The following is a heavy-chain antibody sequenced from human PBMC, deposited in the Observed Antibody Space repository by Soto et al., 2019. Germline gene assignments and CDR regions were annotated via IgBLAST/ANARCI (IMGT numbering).Heavy chain of an antibody. CDR1: GGSFSGYY. D-gene: IGHD3-16*02. CDR2: INHSGST. V-gene: IGHV4-34*01. J-gene: IGHJ3*02. Sequence: SETLSLTCAVYGGSFSGYYWSWIRQPPGKGLEWIGEINHSGSTNYNPSLKSRVTISVDTSKNQFSLKLSSVIAADTAVYYCANLDMITSGGVIGPNDEFDIWGPGIMVTVS. CDR3: ANLDMITSGGVIGPNDEFDI.